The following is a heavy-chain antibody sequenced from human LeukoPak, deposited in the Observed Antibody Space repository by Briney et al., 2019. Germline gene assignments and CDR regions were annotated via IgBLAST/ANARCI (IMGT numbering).Heavy chain of an antibody. CDR2: IYYSGST. CDR1: GGSISSYY. D-gene: IGHD3-22*01. J-gene: IGHJ4*02. CDR3: ARGGGLKYYYDSSGYYPFDD. V-gene: IGHV4-59*01. Sequence: SETLSLTCTVSGGSISSYYWSWIRQPPGKGLEWIGYIYYSGSTNYNPPLKSRVTISVDTSKNQFSLKLSSVTAADTAVYYCARGGGLKYYYDSSGYYPFDDWGQGTLVTVSS.